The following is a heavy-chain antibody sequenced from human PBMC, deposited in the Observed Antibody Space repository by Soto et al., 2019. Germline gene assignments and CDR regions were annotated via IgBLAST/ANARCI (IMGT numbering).Heavy chain of an antibody. CDR3: AKGSYYDASSNFDTPGMYYRYFVLDV. CDR2: IIPNFNAA. J-gene: IGHJ6*02. V-gene: IGHV1-69*01. Sequence: QVQLVQSGAEVKKPGSSVKVSCKASGDTFNNYAISWVRQAPGQGLEWVGGIIPNFNAANSAQKFQGRVTITADESTSTVYMELSRLRSEDTAVYYCAKGSYYDASSNFDTPGMYYRYFVLDVWGQGTAVTVSS. D-gene: IGHD3-22*01. CDR1: GDTFNNYA.